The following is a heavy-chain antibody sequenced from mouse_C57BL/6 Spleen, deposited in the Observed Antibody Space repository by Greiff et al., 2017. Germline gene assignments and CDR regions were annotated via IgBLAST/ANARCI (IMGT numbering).Heavy chain of an antibody. V-gene: IGHV1-81*01. J-gene: IGHJ2*01. D-gene: IGHD1-1*01. CDR1: GYTFTSYG. CDR3: ARSFITTVVGGGYYFDD. Sequence: VQLQQPGAELARPGASVKLSCKASGYTFTSYGISWVKQRTGQGLEWIGEIYPRSGNTYYNEKFKGKATLTADKSSSTAYMELRSLTSEDSAVYSCARSFITTVVGGGYYFDDWGQGTTLTVSS. CDR2: IYPRSGNT.